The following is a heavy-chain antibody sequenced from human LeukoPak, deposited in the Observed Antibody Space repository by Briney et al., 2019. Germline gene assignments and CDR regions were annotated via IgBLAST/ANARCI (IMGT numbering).Heavy chain of an antibody. CDR2: ISSSSSTI. D-gene: IGHD3-3*01. J-gene: IGHJ3*02. CDR3: ARERGSYYDFWSGYYDAFDI. V-gene: IGHV3-48*01. Sequence: PGGSLRLSCAASGFTFSSYWMNWVRQAPGKGLEWVSYISSSSSTIHYGDSVKGRFTISRDNAKNSLYLQMNSLRAEDTAVYYCARERGSYYDFWSGYYDAFDIWGQGTMVTVSS. CDR1: GFTFSSYW.